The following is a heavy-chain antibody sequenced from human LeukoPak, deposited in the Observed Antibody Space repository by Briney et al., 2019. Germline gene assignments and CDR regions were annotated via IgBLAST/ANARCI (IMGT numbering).Heavy chain of an antibody. CDR1: GYTFTDYY. D-gene: IGHD6-19*01. V-gene: IGHV1-2*06. CDR3: ARGQWRPWSD. CDR2: ISPNNDVT. Sequence: GASVKVSCKASGYTFTDYYMHWVRQAPGQGLEWMGRISPNNDVTNYAQKFQGRVSFTRDTSNTTDYMELSTHRFDATAVHFCARGQWRPWSDWGQGTLVTVSS. J-gene: IGHJ4*02.